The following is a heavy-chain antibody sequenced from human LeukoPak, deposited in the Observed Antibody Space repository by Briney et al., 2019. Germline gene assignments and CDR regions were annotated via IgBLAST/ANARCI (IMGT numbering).Heavy chain of an antibody. V-gene: IGHV5-51*01. D-gene: IGHD3-16*01. CDR2: INPPDSEV. CDR1: GFISTNYW. CDR3: ARRALGCYVWFDY. J-gene: IGHJ4*02. Sequence: GESLKISCKGSGFISTNYWNCWGRQMPGKGLEWMGIINPPDSEVVYRPSFQGQVTMSVDQSLTTAYLQWRSLHRSDTGIYYRARRALGCYVWFDYWGPGTLVTVSS.